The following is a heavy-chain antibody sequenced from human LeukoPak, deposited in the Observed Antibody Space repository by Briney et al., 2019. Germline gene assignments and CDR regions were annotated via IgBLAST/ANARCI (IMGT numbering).Heavy chain of an antibody. CDR2: ISYDGSNK. Sequence: PGGSLRLSCAASGFTFSSYAMHWVRQAPGKGLEWVAVISYDGSNKYYADSVKGRFTISRDNSKNTLYLQMNSLRAEDTAVYYCARDRDGYNREAFDIWGQGTMVTVSS. D-gene: IGHD5-24*01. J-gene: IGHJ3*02. V-gene: IGHV3-30-3*01. CDR3: ARDRDGYNREAFDI. CDR1: GFTFSSYA.